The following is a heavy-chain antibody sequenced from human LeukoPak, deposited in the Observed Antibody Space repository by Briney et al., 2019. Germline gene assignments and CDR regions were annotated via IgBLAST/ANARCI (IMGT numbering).Heavy chain of an antibody. V-gene: IGHV1-18*01. Sequence: ASVTVTFKSSASTFTFYGNSWVRHPPGQGLEWMGWISAYNGNTNYAQKLQGRVTMTTDTSTSTAYMELRSLRSDDTAVYYCTRADSRIQQYVLVGYADSWFDGWGQGTLVTVSS. CDR2: ISAYNGNT. D-gene: IGHD2-8*01. CDR1: ASTFTFYG. J-gene: IGHJ5*02. CDR3: TRADSRIQQYVLVGYADSWFDG.